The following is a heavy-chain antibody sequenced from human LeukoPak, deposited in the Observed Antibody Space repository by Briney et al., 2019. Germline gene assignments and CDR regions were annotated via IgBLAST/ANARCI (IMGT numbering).Heavy chain of an antibody. CDR3: ARAKNGGKNPGYFQH. Sequence: SVKVSCKASGGTFSSYAISWVRQAPGQGLEWMGGIIPIFGTANYAQKFQGRVTITADESTSTAYMELSGLRSEDTAVYYCARAKNGGKNPGYFQHWGQGTLVTVSS. D-gene: IGHD2-15*01. CDR1: GGTFSSYA. V-gene: IGHV1-69*13. J-gene: IGHJ1*01. CDR2: IIPIFGTA.